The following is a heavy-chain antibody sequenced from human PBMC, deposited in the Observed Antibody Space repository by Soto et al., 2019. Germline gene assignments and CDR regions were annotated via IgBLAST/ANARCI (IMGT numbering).Heavy chain of an antibody. CDR3: ARDYYDSSGYTYYYGMDV. D-gene: IGHD3-22*01. CDR2: IIPIFGTA. CDR1: GGTFSSYA. Sequence: ASVKVSCKASGGTFSSYAISWVRQAPGQGLEWMGGIIPIFGTANYAQKFQGRVTITADESTSTAYMELSSLRSEDTAVYYCARDYYDSSGYTYYYGMDVWGQGTTVTVSS. V-gene: IGHV1-69*13. J-gene: IGHJ6*02.